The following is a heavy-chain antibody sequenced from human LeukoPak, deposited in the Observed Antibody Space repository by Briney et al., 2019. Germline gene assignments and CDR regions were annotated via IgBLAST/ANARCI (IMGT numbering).Heavy chain of an antibody. CDR3: SRGRLFGDY. J-gene: IGHJ4*02. Sequence: PGGSLRLSWAASGXTFISYDMNWVRQAPGKGLEWVSYISGSGGTIYYADSVKGRFTISRDNAKNSLYLQMNSLRAEDTAVYYCSRGRLFGDYWGQGALVTVSS. D-gene: IGHD2-21*02. V-gene: IGHV3-48*03. CDR1: GXTFISYD. CDR2: ISGSGGTI.